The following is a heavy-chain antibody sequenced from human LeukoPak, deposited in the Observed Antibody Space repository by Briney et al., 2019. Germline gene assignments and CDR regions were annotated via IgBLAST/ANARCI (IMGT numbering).Heavy chain of an antibody. Sequence: GGSLRLSCAASGFIFSSYAMSWVRQAPGKGLDWVSGISGSGGSTYYADSVTGRFTISRDNSKKTLYLQMNSLRAEDTAVYYCAKDPGSYYYYYYMDVWGKGTTVTVSS. V-gene: IGHV3-23*01. CDR1: GFIFSSYA. CDR3: AKDPGSYYYYYYMDV. CDR2: ISGSGGST. J-gene: IGHJ6*03.